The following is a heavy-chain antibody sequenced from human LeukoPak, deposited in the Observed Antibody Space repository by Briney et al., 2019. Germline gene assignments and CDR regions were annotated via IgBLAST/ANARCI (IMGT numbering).Heavy chain of an antibody. J-gene: IGHJ4*02. V-gene: IGHV1-2*02. Sequence: ASVKVSCKASGYTFTAYYMHWVRQAPGRGLEWMGWINPNTGVTNYAQKFQGRVTMTRATSISAAYMELSSLTSDDTAVFYCARDDSFQFDSWGQGTLVTVSS. D-gene: IGHD5-18*01. CDR3: ARDDSFQFDS. CDR1: GYTFTAYY. CDR2: INPNTGVT.